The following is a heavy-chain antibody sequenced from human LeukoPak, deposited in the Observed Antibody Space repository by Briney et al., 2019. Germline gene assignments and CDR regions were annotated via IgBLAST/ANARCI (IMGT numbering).Heavy chain of an antibody. Sequence: GGPLGPSCAAPGLTFIDNTMGWIRRPPGKGREWVSYISSSGSTIYYADSVKGRFTISRDNAKNSLYLQMNSLRAEDTAVYYCARDRSSGWSYGMDVWGQGTTVTVSS. V-gene: IGHV3-11*01. CDR3: ARDRSSGWSYGMDV. CDR1: GLTFIDNT. D-gene: IGHD6-19*01. CDR2: ISSSGSTI. J-gene: IGHJ6*02.